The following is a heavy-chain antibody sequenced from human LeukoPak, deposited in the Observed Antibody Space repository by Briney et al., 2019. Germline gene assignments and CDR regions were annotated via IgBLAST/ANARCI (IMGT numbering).Heavy chain of an antibody. CDR3: VSGSLQSGYNFDY. CDR2: IKYDGSAT. D-gene: IGHD3-3*01. J-gene: IGHJ4*02. Sequence: QPGGSLRLSCAASGLTFSNYWMHWIRQVPGKGLVWVSHIKYDGSATNYADSVKGRFTISRDNAKNTLFLQMNSLRAEDTAVYYCVSGSLQSGYNFDYWGQGALVTVSS. CDR1: GLTFSNYW. V-gene: IGHV3-74*01.